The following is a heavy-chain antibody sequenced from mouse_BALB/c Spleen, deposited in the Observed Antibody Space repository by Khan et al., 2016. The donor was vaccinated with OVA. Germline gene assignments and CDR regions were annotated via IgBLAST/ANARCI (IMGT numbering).Heavy chain of an antibody. CDR2: IWAGGST. CDR1: GFSLRNYG. V-gene: IGHV2-9*02. D-gene: IGHD2-10*01. Sequence: QVQLKESGPGLVAPSQSLSITCTVSGFSLRNYGVNWVRQPPGKGLEWLGIIWAGGSTNYNSALMSKLSLRKDNAKSQVFLKMNSLQSDDTAMYYCARETAYYGNYEAMDYWGQGTSVTVSS. J-gene: IGHJ4*01. CDR3: ARETAYYGNYEAMDY.